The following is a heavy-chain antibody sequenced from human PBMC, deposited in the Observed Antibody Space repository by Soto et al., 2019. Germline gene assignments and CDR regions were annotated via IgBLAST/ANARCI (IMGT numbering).Heavy chain of an antibody. V-gene: IGHV3-30-3*01. Sequence: GGSLRLSCAASGFTFSSYAMHWVRQAPGKGLEWVAVISYDGSNKYYADSVKGRFTISRDNSKNTLYLQMNSLRAEDTAVYYCASDRPCRYWGQGTLVTVAS. D-gene: IGHD2-15*01. J-gene: IGHJ4*02. CDR1: GFTFSSYA. CDR2: ISYDGSNK. CDR3: ASDRPCRY.